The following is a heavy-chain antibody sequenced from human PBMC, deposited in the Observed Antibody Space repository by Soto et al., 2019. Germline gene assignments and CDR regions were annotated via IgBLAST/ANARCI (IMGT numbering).Heavy chain of an antibody. Sequence: GSLRLSSAASGFTFNNYAMSWVRQAAREGLEWVSAIIGSGDSTYYANSVKGRFTISRDNSNNRLYLQMNSLRAEDTAVYYCAKDWRGTAMVYKCFDPWGQGTLVTVSS. CDR1: GFTFNNYA. CDR2: IIGSGDST. CDR3: AKDWRGTAMVYKCFDP. V-gene: IGHV3-23*01. J-gene: IGHJ5*02. D-gene: IGHD5-18*01.